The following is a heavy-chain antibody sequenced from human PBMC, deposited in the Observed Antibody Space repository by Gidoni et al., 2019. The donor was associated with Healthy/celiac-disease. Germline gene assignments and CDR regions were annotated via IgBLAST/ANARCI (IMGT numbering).Heavy chain of an antibody. J-gene: IGHJ3*02. CDR2: ISRSSSYI. V-gene: IGHV3-21*01. CDR1: GLPLSSYS. D-gene: IGHD3-3*01. CDR3: ARDPRTFDFWSGYDAFDI. Sequence: EVQLVESGGGLCKHGGSLRLLCAASGLPLSSYSMNWVRQAPGKGLEWVSSISRSSSYIYYADSVKGRFTITRDNAKNSLYLQMNSLRAEDTAVYYCARDPRTFDFWSGYDAFDIWGQGTMVTVSS.